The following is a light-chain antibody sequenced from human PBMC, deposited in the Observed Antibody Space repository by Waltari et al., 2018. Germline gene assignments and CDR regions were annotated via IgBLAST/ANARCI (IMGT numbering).Light chain of an antibody. Sequence: EIVMTQSPATLSVSPGDRATLFCRASQSISNNVAWYQQKPGQAPRLVLYGASTRATGIPARFSGSGSGTEFTLTISSLQSEDFAVYYCQQYKNWPYTLGQGTKLEIK. CDR3: QQYKNWPYT. J-gene: IGKJ2*01. V-gene: IGKV3-15*01. CDR1: QSISNN. CDR2: GAS.